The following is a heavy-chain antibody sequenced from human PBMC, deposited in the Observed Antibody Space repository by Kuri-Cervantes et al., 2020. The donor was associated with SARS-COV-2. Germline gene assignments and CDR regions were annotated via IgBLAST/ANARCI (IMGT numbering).Heavy chain of an antibody. CDR3: ARVARGVSGYHITHYGMDV. J-gene: IGHJ6*02. Sequence: SETLSLTCTVSGGSVSSGSYYWSWIRQPPGKGLEWIGYIYYSGSTNYNPSLKSRVTISVDTSKNQFSLKLSSVTAADTAVYYCARVARGVSGYHITHYGMDVWGQGTTVTVSS. CDR2: IYYSGST. CDR1: GGSVSSGSYY. D-gene: IGHD3-3*01. V-gene: IGHV4-61*01.